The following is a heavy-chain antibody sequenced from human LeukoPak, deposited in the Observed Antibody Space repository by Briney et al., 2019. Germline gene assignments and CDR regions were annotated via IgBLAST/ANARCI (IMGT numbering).Heavy chain of an antibody. V-gene: IGHV3-23*01. J-gene: IGHJ1*01. Sequence: GGSLRLSCAASGFTFSSYAMSWVRHAPGKGLEWVSTISGSGDITYYADSVKGRFTISRDNSKNTLHLQLNSLRADDTAVYYCAKDRGVTTAEYFQYWGQGTLVTVSS. CDR2: ISGSGDIT. CDR1: GFTFSSYA. D-gene: IGHD3-10*01. CDR3: AKDRGVTTAEYFQY.